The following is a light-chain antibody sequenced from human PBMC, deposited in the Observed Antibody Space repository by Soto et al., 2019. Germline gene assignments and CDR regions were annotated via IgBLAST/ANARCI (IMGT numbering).Light chain of an antibody. CDR1: QNVRDSY. V-gene: IGKV3-20*01. J-gene: IGKJ1*01. CDR2: DTS. CDR3: QQYGSPPGT. Sequence: EIVLTQSPGTLSLSPGERATLSCRASQNVRDSYLAWYQQKPGQAPSLLLYDTSTRATGVPDRFSGSGSGTDFALTISRVEPEDFALYFCQQYGSPPGTFGQGTKVDIK.